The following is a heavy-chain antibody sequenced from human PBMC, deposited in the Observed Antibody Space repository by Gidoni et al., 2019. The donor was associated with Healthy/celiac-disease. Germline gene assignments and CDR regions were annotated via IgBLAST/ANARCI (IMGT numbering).Heavy chain of an antibody. D-gene: IGHD4-17*01. CDR2: IYSGGST. Sequence: EVQLVESGGGLVQPGGSLRLSCAASGFPVSSNYMSWVRQAPGKGLEWVSVIYSGGSTYYADSVKGRFTISRDNSKNTLYLQMNSLRAEDTAVYYCARVGYGDYGGIYFDYWGQGTLVTVSS. CDR1: GFPVSSNY. J-gene: IGHJ4*02. CDR3: ARVGYGDYGGIYFDY. V-gene: IGHV3-66*02.